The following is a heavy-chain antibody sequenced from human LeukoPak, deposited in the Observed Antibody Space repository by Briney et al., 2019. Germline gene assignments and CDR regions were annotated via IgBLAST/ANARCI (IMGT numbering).Heavy chain of an antibody. CDR3: AKDVRRCNGACT. CDR2: ISGSGSST. Sequence: PGGSLRLSCAASGFTFRNYAMSWVRQAPGKGLEWVSAISGSGSSTYYADSVKGRFTISRDNSKNTLYLQMNSLRAEDTAVYYCAKDVRRCNGACTWGQGTLVTVSS. D-gene: IGHD2-8*01. CDR1: GFTFRNYA. V-gene: IGHV3-23*01. J-gene: IGHJ5*02.